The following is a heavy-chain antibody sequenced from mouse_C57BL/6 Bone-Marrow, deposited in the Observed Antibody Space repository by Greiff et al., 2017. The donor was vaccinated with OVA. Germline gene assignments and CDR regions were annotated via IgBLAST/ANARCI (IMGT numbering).Heavy chain of an antibody. CDR1: GYAFSSSW. V-gene: IGHV1-82*01. D-gene: IGHD1-2*01. CDR3: ANGDGY. J-gene: IGHJ2*01. Sequence: VKLMESGPELVKPGASVKISCKASGYAFSSSWMNWVKQRPGKGLEWIGRIYPGDGDTNYNGKFKGKATLTADKSSSTAYMQLSSLTSEDSAVYFCANGDGYWGQGTTLTVSS. CDR2: IYPGDGDT.